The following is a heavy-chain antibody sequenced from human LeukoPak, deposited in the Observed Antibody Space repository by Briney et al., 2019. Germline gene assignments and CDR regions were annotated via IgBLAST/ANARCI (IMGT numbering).Heavy chain of an antibody. V-gene: IGHV3-7*03. Sequence: GGSLRLSCTASGLTLSNYWMIWVRQAPGKGLQWVAKIKQDGSEKYYVDSVKGRFTISRDNAENSLYLQMNSPRVEDTAVYYCAARSSGNPYFWGQGTLVTVSS. D-gene: IGHD1-26*01. CDR3: AARSSGNPYF. CDR1: GLTLSNYW. J-gene: IGHJ4*02. CDR2: IKQDGSEK.